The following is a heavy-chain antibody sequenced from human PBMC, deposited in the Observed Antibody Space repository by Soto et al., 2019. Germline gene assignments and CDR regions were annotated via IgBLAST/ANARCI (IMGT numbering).Heavy chain of an antibody. CDR1: GGSVSSGSYY. CDR3: ASYSSGWYDVSY. Sequence: QVQLQESGPGLVKPSETLSLTCTVSGGSVSSGSYYWSWIRQPPGKGLEWIGYIYYSGSTNYNPSLTSRVPISVDTSKNQFSLKLNSVTAADTAVYYCASYSSGWYDVSYWGQGTLVTVSS. J-gene: IGHJ4*02. V-gene: IGHV4-61*01. CDR2: IYYSGST. D-gene: IGHD6-19*01.